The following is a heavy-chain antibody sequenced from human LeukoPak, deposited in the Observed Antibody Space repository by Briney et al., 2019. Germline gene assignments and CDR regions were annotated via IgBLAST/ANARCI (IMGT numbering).Heavy chain of an antibody. V-gene: IGHV4-39*01. CDR2: IYYSGNT. D-gene: IGHD5-12*01. CDR3: ARQIRYTYDPNWFHP. J-gene: IGHJ5*02. Sequence: SETLSLTCSVSGDSIAATSYYWAWIRQPPGKGLEWIGSIYYSGNTNYDPSLQSRVTISVDTSKNQFSLSLSSVTAADTAVYYCARQIRYTYDPNWFHPWGQGALVTVSS. CDR1: GDSIAATSYY.